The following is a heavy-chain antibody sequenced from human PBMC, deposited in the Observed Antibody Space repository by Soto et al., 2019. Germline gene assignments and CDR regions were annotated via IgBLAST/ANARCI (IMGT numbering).Heavy chain of an antibody. V-gene: IGHV3-33*01. D-gene: IGHD2-15*01. Sequence: VGSLRLSCASSVFTFSSYGMHCVRHSPGKWLEWVAVIWYDGSNKYYADSVKGRFTISRDNSKNTLYLQMNSLRAEDTAVYYCARDGLKQILYSMEVWGQGTTVIVS. J-gene: IGHJ6*01. CDR1: VFTFSSYG. CDR3: ARDGLKQILYSMEV. CDR2: IWYDGSNK.